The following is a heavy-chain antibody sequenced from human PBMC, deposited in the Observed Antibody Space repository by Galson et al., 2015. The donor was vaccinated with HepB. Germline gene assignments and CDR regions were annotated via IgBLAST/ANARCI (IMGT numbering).Heavy chain of an antibody. V-gene: IGHV3-21*05. CDR3: ARTAGYYVWGSYRYFDY. CDR2: ISSSSSYT. CDR1: GFTFSSYS. Sequence: SLRLSCAASGFTFSSYSMNWVRQAPGKGLEWVSYISSSSSYTNYADSVKGRFTISRDNAKNSLYLQMNSLRAEDTAVYYCARTAGYYVWGSYRYFDYWGQGTLVTVSS. D-gene: IGHD3-16*02. J-gene: IGHJ4*02.